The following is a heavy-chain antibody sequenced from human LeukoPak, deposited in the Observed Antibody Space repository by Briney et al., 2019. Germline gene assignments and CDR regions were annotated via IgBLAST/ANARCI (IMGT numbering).Heavy chain of an antibody. Sequence: GRSLRLSCAASGFTFNSYGMHWVRQAPGKGLEWVALLSYDGSNTYHADSVKGRFTISRDNSKNTLYLQLNSLRAEDTAVYYCAKDRGRYCSSSSCLSPFDYWGQGTLVTVSS. CDR3: AKDRGRYCSSSSCLSPFDY. V-gene: IGHV3-30*18. CDR2: LSYDGSNT. D-gene: IGHD2-2*01. J-gene: IGHJ4*02. CDR1: GFTFNSYG.